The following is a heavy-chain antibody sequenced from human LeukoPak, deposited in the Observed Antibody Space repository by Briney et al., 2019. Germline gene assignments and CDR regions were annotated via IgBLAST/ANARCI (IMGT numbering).Heavy chain of an antibody. J-gene: IGHJ4*02. CDR3: ARDPGYCSGGSCYLDY. V-gene: IGHV4-59*01. D-gene: IGHD2-15*01. CDR2: IYYSGIT. Sequence: PSETLSLTCTVSGGSISSYYWSWIRQPPGKGLEWIGYIYYSGITNYNPSLKSRVTISVDTSKNQFSLKLSSVTAADTAVYYCARDPGYCSGGSCYLDYWGQGTLVTVSS. CDR1: GGSISSYY.